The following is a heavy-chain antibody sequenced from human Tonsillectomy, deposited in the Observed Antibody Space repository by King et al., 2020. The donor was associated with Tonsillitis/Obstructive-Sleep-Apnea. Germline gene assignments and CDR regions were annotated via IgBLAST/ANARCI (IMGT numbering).Heavy chain of an antibody. Sequence: VQLVESGGGLVQPGGSLRLSCGASGFTFSSFAMSWVRQAPGKGLQWVSAISGSGGSIYYADSVKGRFTISRDNSKNTLYLQMNSLRAEDTAVYYCAKVAGSYYYDNSDYSTEGGFDYWGQGTLVTVSS. CDR1: GFTFSSFA. CDR2: ISGSGGSI. V-gene: IGHV3-23*04. CDR3: AKVAGSYYYDNSDYSTEGGFDY. D-gene: IGHD3-22*01. J-gene: IGHJ4*02.